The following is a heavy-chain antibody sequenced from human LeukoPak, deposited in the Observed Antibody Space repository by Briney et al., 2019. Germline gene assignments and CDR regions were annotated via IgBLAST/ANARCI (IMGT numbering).Heavy chain of an antibody. CDR1: GGTFSSYA. V-gene: IGHV1-69*05. D-gene: IGHD3-22*01. CDR2: IIPIFGTA. J-gene: IGHJ5*02. Sequence: ASVKVSCKASGGTFSSYAISRVRQAPGQGLEWMGRIIPIFGTANYAQKFQGRVTITTDESTSTAYMELSSLRSEDTAVYYCARDSGYYDSSGYYPNWFDPWGQGTLVTVSS. CDR3: ARDSGYYDSSGYYPNWFDP.